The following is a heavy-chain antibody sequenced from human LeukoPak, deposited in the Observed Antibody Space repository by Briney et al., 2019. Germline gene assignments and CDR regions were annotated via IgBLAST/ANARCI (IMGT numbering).Heavy chain of an antibody. V-gene: IGHV1-2*02. J-gene: IGHJ4*02. Sequence: GASVKVSCKASGGTFSSYAISWVRQAPGQGLEWMGWINPNSGGTNYAQEFQGRVTMTRDTSISTAYMELSRLRSDDTAVYYCARDKNKIQLWLFNYWGQGTLVTVSS. CDR2: INPNSGGT. CDR1: GGTFSSYA. D-gene: IGHD5-18*01. CDR3: ARDKNKIQLWLFNY.